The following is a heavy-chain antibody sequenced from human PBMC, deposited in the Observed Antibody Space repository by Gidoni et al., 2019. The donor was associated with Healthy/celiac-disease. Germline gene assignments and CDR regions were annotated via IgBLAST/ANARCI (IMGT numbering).Heavy chain of an antibody. D-gene: IGHD3-22*01. CDR3: ARGILYYYDSTGGYYFDY. J-gene: IGHJ4*02. Sequence: QVQLQQWGAGLLKPSETLSLTCAVYGGSFSCSYWSWIRQPPGKGLEWIGEINHSGSTNYNPSLKSRVTISVDTSKNQFSLKLSSVTAADTAVYYCARGILYYYDSTGGYYFDYWGQGTLVTVSS. CDR1: GGSFSCSY. CDR2: INHSGST. V-gene: IGHV4-34*01.